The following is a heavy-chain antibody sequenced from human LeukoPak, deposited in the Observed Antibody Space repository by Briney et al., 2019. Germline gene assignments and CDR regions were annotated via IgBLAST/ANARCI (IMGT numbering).Heavy chain of an antibody. Sequence: PSETLSHTCTVSGGSISSYYWSWIRQPPGKGLEWIGYIYYSGSTNYNPSLKSRVTISVDTSRNQFSLKLSSVTAADTAVYYCASGSSSWRFSYFDYWGQGSLVTVSS. D-gene: IGHD6-13*01. CDR3: ASGSSSWRFSYFDY. V-gene: IGHV4-59*01. CDR2: IYYSGST. CDR1: GGSISSYY. J-gene: IGHJ4*02.